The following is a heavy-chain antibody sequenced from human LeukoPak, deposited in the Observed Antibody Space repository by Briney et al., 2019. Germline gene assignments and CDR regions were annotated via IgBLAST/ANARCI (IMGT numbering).Heavy chain of an antibody. V-gene: IGHV1-2*02. J-gene: IGHJ5*02. CDR2: INPNSGGA. CDR1: GYTLTDYY. Sequence: ASVKVSCKASGYTLTDYYLHWVRQAPGQGLEWMGWINPNSGGANFARNFQGRVTMTRATSISTAYMELSRLTSDDTAVYYCARGVGSSWFDPWGQGTLVTASS. CDR3: ARGVGSSWFDP. D-gene: IGHD6-13*01.